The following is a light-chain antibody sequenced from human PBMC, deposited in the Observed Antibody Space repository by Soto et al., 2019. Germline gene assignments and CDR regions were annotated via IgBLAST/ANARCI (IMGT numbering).Light chain of an antibody. Sequence: IHITQSPSTLSSSVGYRVTITCRASQSISSWLAWYQQKPGKAPKLLIYKASSLESGVPSRFSGSGSGTEFTLTISSLQPDDFATYYCQQYRTFGQGTKV. J-gene: IGKJ1*01. CDR2: KAS. CDR3: QQYRT. V-gene: IGKV1-5*03. CDR1: QSISSW.